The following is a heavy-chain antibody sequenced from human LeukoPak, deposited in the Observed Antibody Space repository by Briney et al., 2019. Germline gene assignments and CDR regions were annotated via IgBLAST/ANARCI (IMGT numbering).Heavy chain of an antibody. Sequence: SVKVSCKASGGTFSSYAISWVRQAPGQGLEWMGGIIPIFGTANYAQKFQGRVTITADESTSTAYMELSSLRSEDTAVYYCARALWDSGSYTRPGGYYYYYMDVWGKGTTVTISS. D-gene: IGHD3-10*01. J-gene: IGHJ6*03. CDR2: IIPIFGTA. CDR3: ARALWDSGSYTRPGGYYYYYMDV. CDR1: GGTFSSYA. V-gene: IGHV1-69*13.